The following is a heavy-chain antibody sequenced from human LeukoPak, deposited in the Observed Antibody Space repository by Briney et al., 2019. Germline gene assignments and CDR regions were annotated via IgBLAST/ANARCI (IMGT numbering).Heavy chain of an antibody. J-gene: IGHJ5*02. CDR1: GFTFDDYA. CDR3: AKAACSGGSCYEFRYNWFDP. CDR2: ISWNSGSI. Sequence: GRSLRLSCAASGFTFDDYAMHWVRQAPGKGLEWVSGISWNSGSIGYADSVKGRFTISRDNAKNSLYLQMNSLRAEDTALYYCAKAACSGGSCYEFRYNWFDPWGQGTLVTVSS. D-gene: IGHD2-15*01. V-gene: IGHV3-9*01.